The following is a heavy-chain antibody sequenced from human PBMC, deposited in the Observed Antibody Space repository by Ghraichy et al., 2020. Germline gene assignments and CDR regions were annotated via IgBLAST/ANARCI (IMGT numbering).Heavy chain of an antibody. CDR1: GGSISSSNW. J-gene: IGHJ3*02. V-gene: IGHV4-4*02. CDR2: IFHSGSA. CDR3: ARGGLRDCVSATCYAKTFDI. D-gene: IGHD2-2*01. Sequence: ETLSLTCAVSGGSISSSNWWSWVRQSPGKGLEWIGEIFHSGSANYNPSLKSRVTISVDKSKNQFSLELSSVTAADTAVYYCARGGLRDCVSATCYAKTFDIWGQGTMVSVSS.